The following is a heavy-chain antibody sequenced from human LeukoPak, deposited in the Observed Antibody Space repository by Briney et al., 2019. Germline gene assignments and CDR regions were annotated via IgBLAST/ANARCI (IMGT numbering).Heavy chain of an antibody. CDR3: ARDIAAGTPRAFDI. CDR1: GYNFNGFY. CDR2: INPISGVA. J-gene: IGHJ3*02. Sequence: ASVKVSCKPSGYNFNGFYMHWVRQAPGQGLEWMGWINPISGVAIYAQKFQGRVTMTRDTSISTAYMELINLRSDDTAIYYCARDIAAGTPRAFDIWGQGAMVTVSS. D-gene: IGHD6-25*01. V-gene: IGHV1-2*02.